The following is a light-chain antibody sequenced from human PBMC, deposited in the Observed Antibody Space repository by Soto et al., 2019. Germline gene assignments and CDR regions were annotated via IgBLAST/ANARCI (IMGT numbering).Light chain of an antibody. CDR2: DAS. CDR1: QSVSTY. CDR3: QQRSNWPPLT. V-gene: IGKV3-11*01. J-gene: IGKJ4*01. Sequence: EIVLTQSPATLSLSPGERATLSCRASQSVSTYLAWYQQKPGQAPRLLIFDASNRAPGIPARFSGSGSGTDFTLTISSLEREDFAVYYCQQRSNWPPLTFGGGTKVEIK.